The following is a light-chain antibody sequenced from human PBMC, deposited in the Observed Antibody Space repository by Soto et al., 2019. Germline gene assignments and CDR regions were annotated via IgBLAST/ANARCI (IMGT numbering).Light chain of an antibody. J-gene: IGKJ1*01. Sequence: DIVVTQSPLTLPVTPGETATIYCRSSQSLLHSNGYNYLDWYLQKPGQSPQLLIYLGSNRASGVPDRFSGSGSGTDFTLTISRVEAEDVGVYYCVQALQSPPWTFGEGTKVEIK. CDR1: QSLLHSNGYNY. CDR3: VQALQSPPWT. CDR2: LGS. V-gene: IGKV2-28*01.